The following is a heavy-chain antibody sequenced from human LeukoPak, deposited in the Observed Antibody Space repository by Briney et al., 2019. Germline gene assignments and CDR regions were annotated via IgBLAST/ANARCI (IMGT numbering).Heavy chain of an antibody. D-gene: IGHD3-3*01. CDR2: IIPIFGTA. J-gene: IGHJ5*02. CDR1: GGTFSSYA. V-gene: IGHV1-69*05. CDR3: AGGTLEWFQYPEYNWFDP. Sequence: SVKVSCKASGGTFSSYAISWVRQAPGHGLEWMGGIIPIFGTANYAQKFQGRVTITTDESTSTAYMELSSLRSEDTAVYYCAGGTLEWFQYPEYNWFDPWGQGTLVTVSS.